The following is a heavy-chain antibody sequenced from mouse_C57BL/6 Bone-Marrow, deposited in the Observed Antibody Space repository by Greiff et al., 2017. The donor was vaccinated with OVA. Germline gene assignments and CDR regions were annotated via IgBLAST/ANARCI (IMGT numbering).Heavy chain of an antibody. CDR1: GYTFTSYW. CDR3: ASELGFAC. J-gene: IGHJ3*01. CDR2: IYPGSGST. V-gene: IGHV1-55*01. Sequence: QVQLQQPGAELVKPGASVKMSCKASGYTFTSYWITWVKQRPGQGLEWIGDIYPGSGSTNYNEKFKSKATLTVDTSSSTAYLRLSRLASAVSAVFYSASELGFACWGQGTMVTVSS. D-gene: IGHD4-1*01.